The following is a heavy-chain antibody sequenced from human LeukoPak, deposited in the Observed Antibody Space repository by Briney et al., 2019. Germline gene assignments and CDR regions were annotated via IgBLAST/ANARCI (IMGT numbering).Heavy chain of an antibody. CDR2: IIPILGIA. CDR1: GGTFSSYA. J-gene: IGHJ4*02. D-gene: IGHD3-16*01. CDR3: ARAGIDYDYVWGSPLKYYFDY. Sequence: ASVKVSCKASGGTFSSYAISWVRQAPGQGLEWMGRIIPILGIANYAQKFQGRVTITADKSTSTAYMELRSLRSGDTAVYYCARAGIDYDYVWGSPLKYYFDYWGQGTLVTVSS. V-gene: IGHV1-69*04.